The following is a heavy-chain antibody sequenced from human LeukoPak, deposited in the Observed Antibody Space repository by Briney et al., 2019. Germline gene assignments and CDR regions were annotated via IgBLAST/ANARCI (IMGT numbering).Heavy chain of an antibody. V-gene: IGHV3-23*01. CDR2: IRVSGNT. D-gene: IGHD2-15*01. Sequence: GGSLRLSCAASGFTLSSYAMSWVRQGPGKGLEWVSAIRVSGNTYHADSVKGRFTISRDSSKNTLYLQMNSLSAGDAAVYYCAKAPVTTCSGAYCYPFDYWSQGTLVTVSS. CDR1: GFTLSSYA. CDR3: AKAPVTTCSGAYCYPFDY. J-gene: IGHJ4*02.